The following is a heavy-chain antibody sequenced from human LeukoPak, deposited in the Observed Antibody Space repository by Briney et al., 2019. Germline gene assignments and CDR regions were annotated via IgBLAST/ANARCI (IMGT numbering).Heavy chain of an antibody. CDR1: GFVFSTYW. D-gene: IGHD6-13*01. Sequence: GGSLRLSCAASGFVFSTYWMTWVRQAPGKGLEWVSSISNSSSYIYYADSVKGRFTISRDNAKNSLYLQMNSLRAEDTAVYYCARPYSSSWPPFDPWGQGTLVTVSS. V-gene: IGHV3-21*04. CDR3: ARPYSSSWPPFDP. J-gene: IGHJ5*02. CDR2: ISNSSSYI.